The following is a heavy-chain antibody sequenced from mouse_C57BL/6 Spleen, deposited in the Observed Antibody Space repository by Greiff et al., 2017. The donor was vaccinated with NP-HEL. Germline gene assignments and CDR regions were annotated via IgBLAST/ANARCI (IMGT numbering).Heavy chain of an antibody. V-gene: IGHV1-61*01. CDR2: IYPSDSET. CDR3: AREGLRRFAY. CDR1: GYTFTSYW. D-gene: IGHD2-4*01. J-gene: IGHJ3*01. Sequence: QVQLQQSGAELVRPGSSVKLSCKASGYTFTSYWMDWVKQRPGQGLEWIGNIYPSDSETHYNQKFKDKATLTVDKSSSTAYMQLSSLTSEDSAVYYCAREGLRRFAYWGQGTLVTVSA.